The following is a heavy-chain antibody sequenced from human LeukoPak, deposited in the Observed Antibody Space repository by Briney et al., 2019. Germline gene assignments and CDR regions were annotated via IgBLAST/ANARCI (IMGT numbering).Heavy chain of an antibody. D-gene: IGHD2-15*01. CDR2: IYTDGST. CDR3: ARDRGSAYDY. Sequence: SETLSLTCTVSGGSISPYFWSWIRQPPGKGLEWIGYIYTDGSTKYNPSLKSRVTISLDTSKNQFSLKLSSVTAADTAVYYCARDRGSAYDYWGQGTLVTVSS. V-gene: IGHV4-4*09. CDR1: GGSISPYF. J-gene: IGHJ4*02.